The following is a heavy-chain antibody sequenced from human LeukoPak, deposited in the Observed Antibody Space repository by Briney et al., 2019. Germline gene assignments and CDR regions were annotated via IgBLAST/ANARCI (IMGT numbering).Heavy chain of an antibody. CDR2: IIPIFGTA. CDR3: ARVASGLMSVDY. CDR1: GGTFSSYA. Sequence: SVKVSCKASGGTFSSYAISWVRQAPGQGLEWMGGIIPIFGTANYAQKFQGRVTITADESTSTAYMELSSLGSEDTVVYYCARVASGLMSVDYWGQGTLVTVSS. D-gene: IGHD2-8*01. J-gene: IGHJ4*02. V-gene: IGHV1-69*13.